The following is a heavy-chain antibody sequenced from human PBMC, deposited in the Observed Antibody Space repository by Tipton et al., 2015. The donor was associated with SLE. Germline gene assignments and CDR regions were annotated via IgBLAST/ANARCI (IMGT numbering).Heavy chain of an antibody. CDR1: GASIGSGSHF. V-gene: IGHV4-61*02. CDR2: IHTTGST. D-gene: IGHD2/OR15-2a*01. CDR3: ARDTGNPPNYFDY. J-gene: IGHJ4*02. Sequence: TLSLTCTVSGASIGSGSHFWTWIRQLAGKGPEYVGRIHTTGSTNYNPSLRSRATMSVDTSKNQFSLKVTSVTASDTAVYYCARDTGNPPNYFDYWGQGILVTVSS.